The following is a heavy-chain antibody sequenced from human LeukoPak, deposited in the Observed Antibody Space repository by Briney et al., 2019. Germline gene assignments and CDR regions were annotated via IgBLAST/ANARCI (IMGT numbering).Heavy chain of an antibody. CDR3: ARLVGSDYDDRGPLDY. V-gene: IGHV5-51*01. J-gene: IGHJ4*02. CDR1: GYSFTNYW. Sequence: PGESLKISCKGSGYSFTNYWIGWVRQMPGKGLEWMGIIYPGDSDTRYSPSFQGQVTISADKSISTAYLQWSSLKASDTAMYYCARLVGSDYDDRGPLDYWGQGTLVTVSS. CDR2: IYPGDSDT. D-gene: IGHD3-16*01.